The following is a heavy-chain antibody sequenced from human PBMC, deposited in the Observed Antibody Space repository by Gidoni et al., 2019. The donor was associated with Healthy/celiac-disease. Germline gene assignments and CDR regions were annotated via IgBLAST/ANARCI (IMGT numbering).Heavy chain of an antibody. Sequence: QVQLQQWGAGLLKPSETLSLTCAVYGGSFSGYYWSWIRQPPGKGLEWIGEINHSGSTNYNPSLKSRVTISVDTSKNQFSLKLSSVTAADTAVYYCARTPNRLAAAGTNYFDYWGQGTLVTVSS. CDR2: INHSGST. V-gene: IGHV4-34*01. CDR1: GGSFSGYY. J-gene: IGHJ4*02. D-gene: IGHD6-13*01. CDR3: ARTPNRLAAAGTNYFDY.